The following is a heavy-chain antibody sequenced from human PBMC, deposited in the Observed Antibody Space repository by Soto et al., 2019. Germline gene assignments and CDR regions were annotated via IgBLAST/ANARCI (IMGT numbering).Heavy chain of an antibody. CDR2: IIPIFGTA. CDR3: AREKERWEELKPRYHFDY. V-gene: IGHV1-69*01. Sequence: QVQLVQSGAEVKKPGSSVTVSCTASGGTFSSYAISWVRQAPGQGLEWMGGIIPIFGTANYAQKFQGRVTITADESTSTAYMELSSLRSEDTAVYYCAREKERWEELKPRYHFDYWGQGTLVTVSS. D-gene: IGHD3-16*01. J-gene: IGHJ4*02. CDR1: GGTFSSYA.